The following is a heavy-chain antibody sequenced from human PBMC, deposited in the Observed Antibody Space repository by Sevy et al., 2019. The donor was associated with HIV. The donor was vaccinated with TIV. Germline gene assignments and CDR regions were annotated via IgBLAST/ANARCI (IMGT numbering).Heavy chain of an antibody. J-gene: IGHJ4*02. CDR2: ITSGGAT. CDR3: AGGDTPMITDLDY. V-gene: IGHV3-23*01. CDR1: GLSFTTNG. D-gene: IGHD3-16*01. Sequence: GGSLRLSCAASGLSFTTNGMSWVRQAPGKGLEWVAGITSGGATYYADSVKGRFTVSRDNSKNTLYLQLNSLRADDMAVFYCAGGDTPMITDLDYWGQGTLVTVSS.